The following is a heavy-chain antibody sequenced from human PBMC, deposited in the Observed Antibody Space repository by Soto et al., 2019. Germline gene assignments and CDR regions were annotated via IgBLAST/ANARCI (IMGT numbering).Heavy chain of an antibody. CDR3: AKGRGNYWAIDS. Sequence: QVQLVESGGGVVQPGRSLRLSCAASGFTFSSYGMHWVRQAPGKGLEWVAVILSDGNNKFYEDSVKGRFTISRDNSTNTLYLQMDSLRVEDTDVYYCAKGRGNYWAIDSWGQGTLVTVSS. CDR1: GFTFSSYG. J-gene: IGHJ4*02. D-gene: IGHD1-7*01. V-gene: IGHV3-30*18. CDR2: ILSDGNNK.